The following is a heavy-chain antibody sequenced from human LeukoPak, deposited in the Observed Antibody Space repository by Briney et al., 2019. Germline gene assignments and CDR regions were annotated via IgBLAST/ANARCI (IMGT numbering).Heavy chain of an antibody. CDR1: GFTFDDYA. V-gene: IGHV3-9*03. CDR2: ISWNSGSI. J-gene: IGHJ4*02. Sequence: GRSLRLSCAASGFTFDDYAMHWVRQAPGKGLEWVSGISWNSGSIGYADSVKGRFTISRDNAKNSLYLQMNRLRAEDMALYYCAKALGGGFRFPVDYWGQGTLVTVSS. D-gene: IGHD3-16*01. CDR3: AKALGGGFRFPVDY.